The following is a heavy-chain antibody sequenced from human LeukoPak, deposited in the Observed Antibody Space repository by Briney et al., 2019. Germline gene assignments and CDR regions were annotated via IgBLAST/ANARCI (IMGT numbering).Heavy chain of an antibody. J-gene: IGHJ4*02. CDR1: GFTFSNYA. Sequence: GGSLRLSCAASGFTFSNYAMSWVRQAPGKGLEWVSSISSSGGSTYYADSVKGRFTISRDHSKNTLYLQMNSLYAEETAVYFCARDYPPDWGQGTLVAVAA. V-gene: IGHV3-23*01. CDR2: ISSSGGST. CDR3: ARDYPPD.